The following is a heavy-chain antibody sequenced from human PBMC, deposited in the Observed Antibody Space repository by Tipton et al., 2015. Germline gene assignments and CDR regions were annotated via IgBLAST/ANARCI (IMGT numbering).Heavy chain of an antibody. Sequence: SLRLSCAASGFTFSSYNMNWVRQAPGKGLEWVSSISSSSSTIYYADSVKGRFTISRDNAKNSLYLQMNSLRAEDTAVYYCARDQGSSSSRPPWGQGTLVTVSS. D-gene: IGHD6-6*01. CDR3: ARDQGSSSSRPP. CDR2: ISSSSSTI. V-gene: IGHV3-21*04. J-gene: IGHJ5*02. CDR1: GFTFSSYN.